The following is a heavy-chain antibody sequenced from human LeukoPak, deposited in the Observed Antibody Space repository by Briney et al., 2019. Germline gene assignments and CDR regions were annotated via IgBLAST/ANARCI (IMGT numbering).Heavy chain of an antibody. CDR2: IYHSGST. V-gene: IGHV4-38-2*02. J-gene: IGHJ4*02. CDR1: GYSISSGYY. Sequence: PSETLSLTCTVSGYSISSGYYWGWIRQPPGKGLEWIGSIYHSGSTYYNPSLKSRVTISVDTSKNQFSLKLSSVTAADTAVYYCASIQPSSGWIFFDYWGQGALVTVSS. D-gene: IGHD6-19*01. CDR3: ASIQPSSGWIFFDY.